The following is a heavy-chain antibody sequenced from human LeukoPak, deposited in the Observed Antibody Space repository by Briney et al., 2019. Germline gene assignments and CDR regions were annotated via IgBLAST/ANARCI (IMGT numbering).Heavy chain of an antibody. D-gene: IGHD6-13*01. V-gene: IGHV3-33*01. CDR1: GFTFSSYG. CDR3: AGDGLRAAGTHFDY. J-gene: IGHJ4*02. CDR2: IWYDGSNK. Sequence: PGRSLRLSCAASGFTFSSYGMHWVRQAPGKGLEWVAVIWYDGSNKYYADSVKGRFTISRDNSKNTLYLQMNSLRAEDTAVYYCAGDGLRAAGTHFDYWGQGTLVTVSS.